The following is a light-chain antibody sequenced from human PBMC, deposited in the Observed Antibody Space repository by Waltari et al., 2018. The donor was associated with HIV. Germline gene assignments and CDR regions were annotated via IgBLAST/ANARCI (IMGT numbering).Light chain of an antibody. CDR1: SGYSVYE. V-gene: IGLV9-49*03. CDR2: VGTGGMGG. Sequence: QPVLTQPPSASASLGASVTLTSTLSSGYSVYEVEWYQQSPGKGPRFVMRVGTGGMGGSKGDGIPDRFSVWGEGLNRFLTSKNVQEEDESDFHCGADHGSGSNFVLVFGGGTKLTVL. CDR3: GADHGSGSNFVLV. J-gene: IGLJ2*01.